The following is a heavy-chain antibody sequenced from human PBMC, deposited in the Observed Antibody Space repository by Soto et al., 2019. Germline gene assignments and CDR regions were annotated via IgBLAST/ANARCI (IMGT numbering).Heavy chain of an antibody. D-gene: IGHD3-22*01. CDR3: AKDRRHITMIVVGWFDY. CDR1: GFTFSSYA. Sequence: GGSLRLSCAASGFTFSSYAMSWVRQAPGKGLEWVSAISGSGGSTYYADSVKGRFTISRDNSKNTLYLQMNSLRAEDTAVYYCAKDRRHITMIVVGWFDYWGQGTLVTVSS. V-gene: IGHV3-23*01. J-gene: IGHJ4*02. CDR2: ISGSGGST.